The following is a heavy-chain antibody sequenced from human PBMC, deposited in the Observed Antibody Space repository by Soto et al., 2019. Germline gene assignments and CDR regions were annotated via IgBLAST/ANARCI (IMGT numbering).Heavy chain of an antibody. CDR3: ARLPLQQLGTPYYYYGMDV. V-gene: IGHV6-1*01. CDR2: TYYRSKWYN. D-gene: IGHD6-13*01. Sequence: QTLSLTCAISGDSVSSNSAAWNWIRQSPSRGLEWLGRTYYRSKWYNDYAVSVKSRITINPDTSKNQFSLQLNSVTPEDTAVYYCARLPLQQLGTPYYYYGMDVWGQGNTVTVSS. CDR1: GDSVSSNSAA. J-gene: IGHJ6*02.